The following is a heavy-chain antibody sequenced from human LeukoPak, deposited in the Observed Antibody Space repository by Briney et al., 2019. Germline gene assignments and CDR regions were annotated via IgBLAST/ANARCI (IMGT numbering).Heavy chain of an antibody. D-gene: IGHD4-23*01. Sequence: PGGSLRLSCSASGFTFSNFAMNWVRQAPGKGLEWVSIISGYGDSTYYTDSVKGRFTISRDNSKNTLYLQMNSLRAEDTAVYYCARDPVTSDAFDIWGQGTMVTVSS. CDR3: ARDPVTSDAFDI. V-gene: IGHV3-23*01. CDR2: ISGYGDST. CDR1: GFTFSNFA. J-gene: IGHJ3*02.